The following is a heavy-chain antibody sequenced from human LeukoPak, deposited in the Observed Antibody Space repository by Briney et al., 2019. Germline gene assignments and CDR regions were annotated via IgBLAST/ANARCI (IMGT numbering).Heavy chain of an antibody. J-gene: IGHJ6*03. V-gene: IGHV4-59*08. CDR1: GGSISSYY. CDR3: ARQHYYDSSGFYPPATRVYYYYYMDV. D-gene: IGHD3-22*01. CDR2: IYYSGST. Sequence: PSETLSLTCTVSGGSISSYYWSWIRQPPGKGLEWIGYIYYSGSTNYNPSLKSRVTISVDTSKNQFSLELSSVTAADTAVYYCARQHYYDSSGFYPPATRVYYYYYMDVCGKGTTVTVSS.